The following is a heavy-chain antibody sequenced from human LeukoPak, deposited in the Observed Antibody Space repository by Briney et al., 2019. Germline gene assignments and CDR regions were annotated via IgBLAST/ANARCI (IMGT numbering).Heavy chain of an antibody. J-gene: IGHJ5*02. CDR2: IYYSGGT. Sequence: SETLSLTCTVSGGSLSSSSYYWGWIRQPPGKGLEWISRIYYSGGTYYNPSLKNRVTIAVDTSKNQFSLKLSSVTAADTAVYYCASSYYDFWSGYYTGFCWFDPWGQGTLVTVSS. D-gene: IGHD3-3*01. CDR1: GGSLSSSSYY. V-gene: IGHV4-39*01. CDR3: ASSYYDFWSGYYTGFCWFDP.